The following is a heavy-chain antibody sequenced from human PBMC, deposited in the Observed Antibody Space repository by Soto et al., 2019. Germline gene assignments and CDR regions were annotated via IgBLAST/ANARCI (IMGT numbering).Heavy chain of an antibody. Sequence: EVQLVESGGGLVQPGGFLRLSCAASGFTFSSYWMHWVRQGPGNGLVWVSRINPDGSDTSYADSVKGRFTISRDNAKNTLYLQMNSLRAEDTAVYFCVRGANAWVGVDYWGQGTLVTVSS. CDR2: INPDGSDT. D-gene: IGHD2-2*01. CDR3: VRGANAWVGVDY. J-gene: IGHJ4*02. CDR1: GFTFSSYW. V-gene: IGHV3-74*01.